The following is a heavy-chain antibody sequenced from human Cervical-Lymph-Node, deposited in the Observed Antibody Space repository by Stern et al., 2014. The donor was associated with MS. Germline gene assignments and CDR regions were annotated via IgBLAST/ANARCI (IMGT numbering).Heavy chain of an antibody. D-gene: IGHD6-13*01. Sequence: QVQLEESGSELKQPGASVTVACRVSGSTFTASSISWVRQAPGRGLEWMGWINTKTRNPTYALDFKGRFVISLDTAVSTAFLQISSLKADDTAVYYCARSQPFSYWGQGTLVTVSP. V-gene: IGHV7-4-1*02. CDR2: INTKTRNP. CDR1: GSTFTASS. CDR3: ARSQPFSY. J-gene: IGHJ4*02.